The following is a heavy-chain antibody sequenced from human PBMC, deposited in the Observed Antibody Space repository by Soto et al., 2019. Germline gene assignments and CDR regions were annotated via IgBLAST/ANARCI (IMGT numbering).Heavy chain of an antibody. CDR2: IYSGGST. Sequence: EVQLVETGGGLIQPGGSLRLSCAASGFTVSSNYMSWVRQAPGKGLEWVSVIYSGGSTYYADSVKGRFTISRENSKNTLYLQMNSLRAEDTAVYYCASYSYGLYYFDYWGQGTLVTVSS. CDR3: ASYSYGLYYFDY. D-gene: IGHD5-18*01. J-gene: IGHJ4*02. V-gene: IGHV3-53*02. CDR1: GFTVSSNY.